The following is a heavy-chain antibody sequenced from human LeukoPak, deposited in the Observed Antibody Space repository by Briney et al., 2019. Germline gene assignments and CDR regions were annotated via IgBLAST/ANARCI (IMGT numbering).Heavy chain of an antibody. J-gene: IGHJ4*02. V-gene: IGHV4-34*01. D-gene: IGHD3-3*01. CDR2: IDHRGTA. CDR3: AVGITILGVAASFDS. Sequence: PSETLSLTCAVYGASYNAYYWSWIRQPPGKGLEWIGDIDHRGTATYNPSLKSRLTISADASKNQFSLKLNSVTDAETAVYYCAVGITILGVAASFDSWGQGNLVIVSS. CDR1: GASYNAYY.